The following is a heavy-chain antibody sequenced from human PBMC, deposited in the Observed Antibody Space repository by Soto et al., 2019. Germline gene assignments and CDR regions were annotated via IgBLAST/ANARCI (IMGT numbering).Heavy chain of an antibody. CDR1: GFTFSSYA. J-gene: IGHJ4*02. V-gene: IGHV3-23*01. D-gene: IGHD1-7*01. CDR2: ISGSGGST. Sequence: PGGSLRLSCAASGFTFSSYAMSGVRQAPGKGLEWVSAISGSGGSTYYADSVKGRFTISRDNSKNTLYLQMNSLRAEDTAVYYCAKDHNWNYLGYFDYWGQGTLVTVSS. CDR3: AKDHNWNYLGYFDY.